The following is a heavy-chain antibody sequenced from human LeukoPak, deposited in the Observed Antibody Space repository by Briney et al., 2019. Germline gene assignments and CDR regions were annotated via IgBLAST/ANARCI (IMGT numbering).Heavy chain of an antibody. CDR1: GGSISSYY. V-gene: IGHV4-59*08. CDR2: IYYSGST. D-gene: IGHD3-16*01. J-gene: IGHJ5*02. Sequence: SETLSLTCTVSGGSISSYYWSWIRQPPGKGLEWIGYIYYSGSTNYNPSLKSRVTMSVDTSKNQFSLKLSSVTAADTAVYYCARHGGIRYNWFDPWGQGTLVTVSS. CDR3: ARHGGIRYNWFDP.